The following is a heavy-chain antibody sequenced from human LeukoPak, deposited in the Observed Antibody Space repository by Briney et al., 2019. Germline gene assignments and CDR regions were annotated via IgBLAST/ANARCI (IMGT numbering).Heavy chain of an antibody. CDR3: ARARMAWLDDAFDI. J-gene: IGHJ3*02. D-gene: IGHD6-19*01. V-gene: IGHV1-2*02. CDR2: INPNSGGT. Sequence: APVKVSCKASGYTFTGYYMHWVRQAPGQGLEWMGWINPNSGGTNYAQKFQGRVTMTRDTSISTAYMELSRLRSDDTAVYYCARARMAWLDDAFDIWGQGTMVTVSS. CDR1: GYTFTGYY.